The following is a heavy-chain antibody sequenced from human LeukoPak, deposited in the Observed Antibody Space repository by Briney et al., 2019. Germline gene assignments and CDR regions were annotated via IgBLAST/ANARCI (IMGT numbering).Heavy chain of an antibody. J-gene: IGHJ4*02. CDR1: GYTFTSYY. CDR3: AVGWENSGYDSGY. Sequence: ASVKDSFKASGYTFTSYYMHWVRQAPGQGLEWMGLINPSGGSTSYAQKFQGRVTMTRDMSTSTVYMELSSLRSEDTAVYYCAVGWENSGYDSGYWGQGTLVTVSS. V-gene: IGHV1-46*01. CDR2: INPSGGST. D-gene: IGHD5-12*01.